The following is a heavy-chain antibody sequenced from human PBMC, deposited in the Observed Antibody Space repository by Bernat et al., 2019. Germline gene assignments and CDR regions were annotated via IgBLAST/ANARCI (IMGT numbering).Heavy chain of an antibody. Sequence: QVQLVESGGGVVQPGRSLRLSCAASGFTFSSYAMHWVRQAPGKGLEWVAVISYDGSNKYYADSVKGRFTISRDNSKNTLYLQMNSLRAEETAVYYCARDAIVGATTWVNVWGQGTLVTVSS. J-gene: IGHJ4*02. CDR2: ISYDGSNK. CDR1: GFTFSSYA. V-gene: IGHV3-30-3*01. CDR3: ARDAIVGATTWVNV. D-gene: IGHD1-26*01.